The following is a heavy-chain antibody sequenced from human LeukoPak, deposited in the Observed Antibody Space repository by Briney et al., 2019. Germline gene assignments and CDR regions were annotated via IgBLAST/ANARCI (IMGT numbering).Heavy chain of an antibody. D-gene: IGHD1-14*01. CDR2: INHRGST. CDR3: ARGLRNQPSYYFDY. V-gene: IGHV4-34*01. CDR1: GGSFSGYY. J-gene: IGHJ4*02. Sequence: SETLSPTCAVYGGSFSGYYWSWIRQPPGKGLEWIGEINHRGSTNYNPSLKSRVTISVDTSKNQFSLKLSSVTAADTAVYYCARGLRNQPSYYFDYWGQGTLVTVSS.